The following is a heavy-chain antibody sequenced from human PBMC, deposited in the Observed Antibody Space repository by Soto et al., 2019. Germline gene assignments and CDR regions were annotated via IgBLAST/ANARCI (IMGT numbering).Heavy chain of an antibody. CDR3: ARLEYSSSSLSINYYYGMDV. J-gene: IGHJ6*02. CDR1: GFTLSTYN. D-gene: IGHD6-6*01. Sequence: PGGSLRLSCAASGFTLSTYNMNWVRQAPGKGLEWVSSISSSGGYIYYADSVKGRFTISRDNAKNSLYLQMNSLRAEDTAVYYCARLEYSSSSLSINYYYGMDVWGQGITVTVSS. V-gene: IGHV3-21*01. CDR2: ISSSGGYI.